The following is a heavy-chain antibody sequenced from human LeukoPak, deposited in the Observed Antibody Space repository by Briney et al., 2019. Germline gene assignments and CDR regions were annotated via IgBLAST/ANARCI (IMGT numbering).Heavy chain of an antibody. J-gene: IGHJ4*02. CDR2: IYYSGST. D-gene: IGHD3-16*02. CDR3: ARYVEYSHYVWGSFRYIDS. CDR1: GGSISSGGYY. Sequence: SETLSLTCTVSGGSISSGGYYWNWIRQHPGKGLEWIGYIYYSGSTYYNPSLKSRLSISVDTSKKQLSLKLSSVTAADTALYYCARYVEYSHYVWGSFRYIDSWGQGTLVTVSS. V-gene: IGHV4-31*03.